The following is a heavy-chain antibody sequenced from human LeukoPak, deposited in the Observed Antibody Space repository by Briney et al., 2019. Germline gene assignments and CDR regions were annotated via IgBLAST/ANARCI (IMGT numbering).Heavy chain of an antibody. CDR1: GDSISSGDYY. D-gene: IGHD6-19*01. Sequence: PSETLSLTCTVSGDSISSGDYYWSWIRQPAGKGLEWIGRISSSGSTNYNPSLKSRVTISVDTSKNQFSLKLSSVTAADTAVYFCAREAPLLGIAVAGSPIYYYYMDVWGKGTTVTISS. J-gene: IGHJ6*03. CDR3: AREAPLLGIAVAGSPIYYYYMDV. V-gene: IGHV4-61*02. CDR2: ISSSGST.